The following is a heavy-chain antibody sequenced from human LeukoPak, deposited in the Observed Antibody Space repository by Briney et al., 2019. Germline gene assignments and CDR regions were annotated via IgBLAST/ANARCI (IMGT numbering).Heavy chain of an antibody. J-gene: IGHJ4*02. CDR2: IYSGGNT. D-gene: IGHD4-17*01. CDR3: AGRAGEYSHPYDY. CDR1: GFTVSSNS. Sequence: PGGSLRLSCTVSGFTVSSNSMSWVRQAPGKGLEWVSFIYSGGNTHYYDSVKGRFTISIDNSKNTLYLQMISRITDDTAVYYCAGRAGEYSHPYDYWGQGTLVTVSS. V-gene: IGHV3-53*01.